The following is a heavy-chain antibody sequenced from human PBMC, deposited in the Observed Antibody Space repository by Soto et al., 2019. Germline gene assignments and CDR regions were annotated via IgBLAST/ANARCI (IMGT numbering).Heavy chain of an antibody. J-gene: IGHJ3*01. V-gene: IGHV3-30*18. CDR1: GFSFRSYG. Sequence: GGSLRLSCAASGFSFRSYGMQWVRQAPGKGLEWVAVTSCDGRKIAYADSVKGRFTISRDVSKNTLFLQMNSLRNEDTAMYYCAKPKHCDGSGYWDKWGQGTTVT. CDR2: TSCDGRKI. D-gene: IGHD3-22*01. CDR3: AKPKHCDGSGYWDK.